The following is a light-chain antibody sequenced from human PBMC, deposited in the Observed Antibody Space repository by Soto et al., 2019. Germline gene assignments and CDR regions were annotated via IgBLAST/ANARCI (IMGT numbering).Light chain of an antibody. V-gene: IGKV3-11*01. J-gene: IGKJ3*01. Sequence: EIVLTQSPATLSLSPGDRATLSCRASQSLRSYLAWYQQKSGQAPRLLIYDASNRATGIPARFSGSGSGTDFTLTISSLEPEDFAVYYCQQRSNWPGTFGHGTKVEI. CDR2: DAS. CDR1: QSLRSY. CDR3: QQRSNWPGT.